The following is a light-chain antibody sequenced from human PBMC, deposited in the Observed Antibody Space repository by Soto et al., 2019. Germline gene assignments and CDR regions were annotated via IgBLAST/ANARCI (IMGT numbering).Light chain of an antibody. V-gene: IGKV3D-15*01. J-gene: IGKJ1*01. CDR2: ATS. CDR1: QTVISTH. Sequence: EIVMTQSPATLSVSPGERATLSCKASQTVISTHLAWYQHKPGQAPRLLIYATSNRGTGIPDRFSGSGSGTELTLTISSLQSEDFAVYYCQQYNNWPRTFGQGTKVDIK. CDR3: QQYNNWPRT.